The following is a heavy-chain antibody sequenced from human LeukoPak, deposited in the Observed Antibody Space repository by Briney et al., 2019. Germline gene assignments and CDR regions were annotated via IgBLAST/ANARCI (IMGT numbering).Heavy chain of an antibody. V-gene: IGHV3-30*14. D-gene: IGHD3-9*01. CDR1: GFTFGSYA. CDR2: ISYDGSNK. Sequence: PGRSLRLSCAASGFTFGSYAMHWVRQAPGKGLEWVAVISYDGSNKYYADSVKGRFTISRHNSKNTLYLQMNSLRAEDTAVYYCARVLTTHGGIDYWGQGTLVTVSS. CDR3: ARVLTTHGGIDY. J-gene: IGHJ4*02.